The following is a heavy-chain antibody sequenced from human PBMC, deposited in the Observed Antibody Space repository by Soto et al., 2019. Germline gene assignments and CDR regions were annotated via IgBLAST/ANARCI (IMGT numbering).Heavy chain of an antibody. CDR1: GFNFKNYE. V-gene: IGHV3-48*03. CDR2: ISSSGSPE. J-gene: IGHJ4*02. Sequence: EVQLVESGGALVQPGGSLRLSCAASGFNFKNYELNWVRQAPGKGLEWLAYISSSGSPEYYAESVKGRFTISRDNAKKSLYLQMNSLSADDTALYYCAVAATLELDYWGRGTLVTVSS. D-gene: IGHD2-15*01. CDR3: AVAATLELDY.